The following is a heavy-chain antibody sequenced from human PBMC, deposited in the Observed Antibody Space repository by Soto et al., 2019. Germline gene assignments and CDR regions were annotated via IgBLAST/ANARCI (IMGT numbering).Heavy chain of an antibody. Sequence: ASVKLSWKTSGGTFRSYAISWVRQAPGKLLEWMGGIIPIFGTANYAQKFQGRVTITADESTSTAYMELSSLRSEDTAVYYCAVNNCSGGSCYHEFWFDPWGQGTLGT. CDR1: GGTFRSYA. J-gene: IGHJ5*02. CDR3: AVNNCSGGSCYHEFWFDP. CDR2: IIPIFGTA. D-gene: IGHD2-15*01. V-gene: IGHV1-69*13.